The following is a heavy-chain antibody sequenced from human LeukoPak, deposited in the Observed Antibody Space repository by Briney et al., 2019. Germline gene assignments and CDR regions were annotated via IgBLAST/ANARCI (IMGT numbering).Heavy chain of an antibody. J-gene: IGHJ4*02. D-gene: IGHD4-17*01. CDR2: ISSSGSTI. CDR3: ARGLTLNGDPTPYFDY. CDR1: GFTFSDYY. V-gene: IGHV3-11*04. Sequence: GGSLRLSCAASGFTFSDYYMSWIRQAPGKGLEWVSYISSSGSTIYYADSVKGRFTISRDNDKNSLYLQMNSLRAEDTAVYYCARGLTLNGDPTPYFDYWGQGTLVTVSS.